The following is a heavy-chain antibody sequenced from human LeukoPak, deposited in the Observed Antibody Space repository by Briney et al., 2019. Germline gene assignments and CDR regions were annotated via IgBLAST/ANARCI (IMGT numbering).Heavy chain of an antibody. Sequence: PSETLSLTCTVSGGSISSSSYYWGWIRQPPGKGLEWIGSIYYSGSTYDNPSLKSRVTLSVDTSKNQFSVKLNSVTAAGTAMYYCARLLYDSRGYYYFDYWGQGTLVTVSS. CDR2: IYYSGST. D-gene: IGHD3-22*01. J-gene: IGHJ4*02. CDR1: GGSISSSSYY. CDR3: ARLLYDSRGYYYFDY. V-gene: IGHV4-39*07.